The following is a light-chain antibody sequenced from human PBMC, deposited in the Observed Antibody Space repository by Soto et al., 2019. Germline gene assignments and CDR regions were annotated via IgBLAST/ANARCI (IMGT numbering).Light chain of an antibody. V-gene: IGKV3-20*01. J-gene: IGKJ2*01. Sequence: EIVLTQSPGTPSLSPGERATLSCRASQSVSSSYLAWYQQKPGQAPRLLIYGASSRATGIPDRFSGSGSGTDFTLTISRLEPEECAVYYCQQYCSSPPTFGQGTKLVIK. CDR2: GAS. CDR3: QQYCSSPPT. CDR1: QSVSSSY.